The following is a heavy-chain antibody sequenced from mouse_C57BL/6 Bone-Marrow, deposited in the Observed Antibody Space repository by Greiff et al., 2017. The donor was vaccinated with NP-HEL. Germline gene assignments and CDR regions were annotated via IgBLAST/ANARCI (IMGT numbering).Heavy chain of an antibody. CDR3: ARYYGSSTY. CDR2: INPNNGGT. CDR1: GYTLTDYY. Sequence: VQLQQSGPELVKPGASVKISCKASGYTLTDYYMNWVKQSHGKSLEWIGDINPNNGGTSYNQKFKGKATLTVDKSSSTAYMELRSLTSEDSAVYYCARYYGSSTYWGQGTTLTVSS. D-gene: IGHD1-1*01. J-gene: IGHJ2*01. V-gene: IGHV1-26*01.